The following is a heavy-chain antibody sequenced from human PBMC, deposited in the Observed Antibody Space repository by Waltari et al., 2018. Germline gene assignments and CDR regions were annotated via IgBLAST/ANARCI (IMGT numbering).Heavy chain of an antibody. J-gene: IGHJ4*02. D-gene: IGHD1-26*01. Sequence: QVQLQESGPGLVKPSATLSLTCSVSGGSISRYYRCWIRQPPGKGLEWIGYIYYSGSTNYNPSLKSRVTISVDTSKNQFSLKLSSVTAADTAVYYCARDLPVGAGDYWGQGTLVTVSS. V-gene: IGHV4-59*01. CDR1: GGSISRYY. CDR2: IYYSGST. CDR3: ARDLPVGAGDY.